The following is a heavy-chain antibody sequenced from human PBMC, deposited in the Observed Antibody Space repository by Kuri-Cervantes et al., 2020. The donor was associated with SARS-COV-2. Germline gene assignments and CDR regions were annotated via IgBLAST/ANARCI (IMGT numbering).Heavy chain of an antibody. J-gene: IGHJ4*02. CDR2: MNPHSENT. CDR1: GYIFTDYD. CDR3: ARLSGFLYSSGWDDY. D-gene: IGHD6-19*01. V-gene: IGHV1-8*02. Sequence: ASVKVSCKASGYIFTDYDFNWLRQASGQGLEWLGWMNPHSENTGYAQKFQGRVTMTRDTSISTAYMELSRLRSDDTAVYYCARLSGFLYSSGWDDYWGQGTLVTVSS.